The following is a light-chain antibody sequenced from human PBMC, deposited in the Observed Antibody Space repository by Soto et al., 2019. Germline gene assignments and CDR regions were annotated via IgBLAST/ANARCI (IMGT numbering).Light chain of an antibody. J-gene: IGKJ4*01. CDR3: QHRSNWPRLT. CDR2: DAS. Sequence: EIVLTQSPATLSLSPGERATLSCRASQSVSSYLAWYQQKPGQAPRLLIYDASNRATGIPARFSGSGSGTDFTFTISRLVPEDFAVYYCQHRSNWPRLTFGGGTNVEIK. CDR1: QSVSSY. V-gene: IGKV3-11*01.